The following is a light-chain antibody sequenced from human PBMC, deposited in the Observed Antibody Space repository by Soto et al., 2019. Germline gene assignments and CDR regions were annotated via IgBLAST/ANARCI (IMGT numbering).Light chain of an antibody. Sequence: QSVLTQPPSVSAAPGQKVTISCSGSSSNIGNNFVSWYQQLPGTAPKLLIYDNNKRPSGIPDRSSGSKSGTSATLGITGLQTGDAADYYCGTWESSLSAVVFGGGTKLTVL. CDR3: GTWESSLSAVV. V-gene: IGLV1-51*01. J-gene: IGLJ2*01. CDR1: SSNIGNNF. CDR2: DNN.